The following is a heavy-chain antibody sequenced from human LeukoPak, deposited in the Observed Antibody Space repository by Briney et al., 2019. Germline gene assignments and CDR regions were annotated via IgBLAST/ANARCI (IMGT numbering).Heavy chain of an antibody. V-gene: IGHV4-30-4*01. CDR3: ARDNWNYGSSMDV. CDR1: GGSISSGDYY. Sequence: SETLSLTCTVSGGSISSGDYYWSWIRQPPGKGLEWIGYIYYSGSTYYNPSLKSRVTISVDTSKNQFSLKLSSVTAADTAVYYCARDNWNYGSSMDVWGQGTTVTVSS. D-gene: IGHD1-7*01. J-gene: IGHJ6*02. CDR2: IYYSGST.